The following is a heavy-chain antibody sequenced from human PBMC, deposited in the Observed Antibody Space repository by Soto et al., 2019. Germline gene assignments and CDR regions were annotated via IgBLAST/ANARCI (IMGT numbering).Heavy chain of an antibody. D-gene: IGHD3-10*01. CDR2: IYYSGST. V-gene: IGHV4-30-4*01. CDR3: ARAVLLWFGGSRTFEP. CDR1: GGSISSGDYY. J-gene: IGHJ5*02. Sequence: SETLSRTCTVSGGSISSGDYYWSWIRQPPGKGLEWIGYIYYSGSTYYNPSLKSRVTISVDTSKNQFSLKLCSVTAADTAVYYCARAVLLWFGGSRTFEPWGQGTLVTVSS.